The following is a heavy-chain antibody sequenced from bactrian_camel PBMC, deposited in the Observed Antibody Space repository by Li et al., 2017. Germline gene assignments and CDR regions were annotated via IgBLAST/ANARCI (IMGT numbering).Heavy chain of an antibody. J-gene: IGHJ7*01. CDR1: GYQLTNHC. V-gene: IGHV3S63*01. Sequence: HVQLVESGGGSVQAGGSLRLSCVASGYQLTNHCVTWFRQAPGEEREGVAGISALTWTTYYADSVKGRFTISQDNAKTTVFLEMNNLQPDDTAMYMCVRWGTSYGMDYWGKGTQVTVS. CDR2: ISALTWTT. D-gene: IGHD3*01.